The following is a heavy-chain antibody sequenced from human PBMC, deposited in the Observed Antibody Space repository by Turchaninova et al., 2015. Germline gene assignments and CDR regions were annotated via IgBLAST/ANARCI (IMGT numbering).Heavy chain of an antibody. D-gene: IGHD4-17*01. V-gene: IGHV4-34*01. CDR2: INHSGSP. J-gene: IGHJ4*02. CDR3: ARGSTTEGFDY. CDR1: GGSFSGYY. Sequence: QVQLQQWGAGLLKPSETLSLTCAVYGGSFSGYYWSWIRQPPGKGREWIGEINHSGSPNYNPSLKSRVTISVDPSKNQCSLKLSSVTAADTAVYYCARGSTTEGFDYWGQGTLVTVSS.